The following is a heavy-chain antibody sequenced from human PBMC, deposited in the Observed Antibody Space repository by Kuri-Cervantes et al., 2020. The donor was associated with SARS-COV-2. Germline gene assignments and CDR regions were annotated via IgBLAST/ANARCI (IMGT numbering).Heavy chain of an antibody. CDR2: IYYSGST. CDR1: GDSVSNDDCY. J-gene: IGHJ5*02. V-gene: IGHV4-61*08. CDR3: ARGVGYCSSTSCYSLRPKYNWFDP. Sequence: SETLSLTCTVSGDSVSNDDCYWNWIRQPPGKGLEWIGYIYYSGSTNYNPSLKSRVTISVDTSKNQFSLKLSSVTAADTAVYYCARGVGYCSSTSCYSLRPKYNWFDPWGQGTLVTVSS. D-gene: IGHD2-2*01.